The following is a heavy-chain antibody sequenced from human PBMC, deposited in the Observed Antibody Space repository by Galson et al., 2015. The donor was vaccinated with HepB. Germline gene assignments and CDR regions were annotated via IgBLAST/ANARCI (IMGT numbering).Heavy chain of an antibody. CDR1: GFIFSSFG. Sequence: SLRLSCAASGFIFSSFGMHWVRQAPGKGLEWVSFIPHHGSDKYYADSVKGRITISRDDSTNTLYLQMNSLKPEDTALYYCAKAKAPGNYYYNGMDVWGQGTTVTVSS. V-gene: IGHV3-30*19. D-gene: IGHD4/OR15-4a*01. CDR2: IPHHGSDK. J-gene: IGHJ6*02. CDR3: AKAKAPGNYYYNGMDV.